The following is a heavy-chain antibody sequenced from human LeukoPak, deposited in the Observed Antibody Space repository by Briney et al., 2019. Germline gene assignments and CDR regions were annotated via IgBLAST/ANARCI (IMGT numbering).Heavy chain of an antibody. V-gene: IGHV4-34*01. CDR3: ARGGITGTSRVWFDP. CDR2: INHSGST. D-gene: IGHD1-20*01. CDR1: GGSFSGYY. J-gene: IGHJ5*02. Sequence: PSETLSLTCAVYGGSFSGYYWSWIRQPPGKGLEWIGEINHSGSTNYNPSLKSRVTISVDTSKNQFSLKLSSVTAADTAVYYCARGGITGTSRVWFDPWGQGTLVTVSS.